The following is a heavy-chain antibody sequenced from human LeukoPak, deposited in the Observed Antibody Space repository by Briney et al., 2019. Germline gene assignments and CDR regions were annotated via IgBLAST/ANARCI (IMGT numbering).Heavy chain of an antibody. CDR2: IKQDGSEK. D-gene: IGHD3-10*01. CDR3: ASDSAYYYGSGSYSGYYYYWYGMDV. Sequence: GGSLRLSCAASGFTFSSYWMSWVRQAPGKGLEWVANIKQDGSEKYYVDSVKGRFTISRDNAKNSLYLQMNSLRSEDTAVYYCASDSAYYYGSGSYSGYYYYWYGMDVWGQGTTVTVSS. J-gene: IGHJ6*02. CDR1: GFTFSSYW. V-gene: IGHV3-7*01.